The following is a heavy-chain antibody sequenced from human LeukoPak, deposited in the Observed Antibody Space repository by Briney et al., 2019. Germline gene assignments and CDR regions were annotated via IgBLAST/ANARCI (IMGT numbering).Heavy chain of an antibody. CDR3: ARERGPNDY. J-gene: IGHJ4*02. V-gene: IGHV3-9*01. CDR2: ISWNSGSI. CDR1: GFTFDDYA. Sequence: GGSLRLSCAASGFTFDDYAMHWVRQAPGKGLEWVSGISWNSGSIGYADSVKGRFTISRDNAKNSLYLQMNSLRAEDTAVYYCARERGPNDYWGQGTLVTVSS.